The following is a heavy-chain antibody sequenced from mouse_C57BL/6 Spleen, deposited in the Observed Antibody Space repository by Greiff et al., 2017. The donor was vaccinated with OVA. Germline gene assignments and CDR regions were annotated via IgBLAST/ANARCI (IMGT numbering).Heavy chain of an antibody. V-gene: IGHV5-4*01. J-gene: IGHJ2*01. CDR1: GFTFSSYA. CDR2: ISDGGSYT. D-gene: IGHD1-1*01. Sequence: DVKLVESGGGLVKPGGSLKLSCAASGFTFSSYAMSWVRQTPEKRLEWVATISDGGSYTYYPDNVKGRFPSTRDNAKNNLYLQMSHLKSEDTAMYYCAREGEGTTVGFDYWGQGTTLTVSS. CDR3: AREGEGTTVGFDY.